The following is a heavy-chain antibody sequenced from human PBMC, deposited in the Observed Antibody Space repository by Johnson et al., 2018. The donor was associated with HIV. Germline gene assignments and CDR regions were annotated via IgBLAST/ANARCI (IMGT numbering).Heavy chain of an antibody. CDR2: IYSGGST. D-gene: IGHD1-26*01. Sequence: HVQLVESGGGVERPGGSLRLSCVASGFTFDDYGMSWVRQPPGKGLEWVSVIYSGGSTYYADSVKGRFTIPRDSSKNTLFLQMNSLRDEDTAVYFCAKGGVWEIPLGFGAVDFWGQGTMVSASS. CDR1: GFTFDDYG. CDR3: AKGGVWEIPLGFGAVDF. J-gene: IGHJ3*01. V-gene: IGHV3-NL1*01.